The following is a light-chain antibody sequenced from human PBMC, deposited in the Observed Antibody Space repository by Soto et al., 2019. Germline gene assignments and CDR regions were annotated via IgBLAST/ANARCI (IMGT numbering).Light chain of an antibody. Sequence: EIVLTQSPATLSLSPGERATLSCSASHNVGGDYLAWYQQIAGQAPRLLIFDASRRPSDIPDRFSGSGSGTDFTLTISKLEPEDFAVYYCQRYGEPAKWTIGQGTKVEVK. J-gene: IGKJ1*01. V-gene: IGKV3-20*01. CDR3: QRYGEPAKWT. CDR1: HNVGGDY. CDR2: DAS.